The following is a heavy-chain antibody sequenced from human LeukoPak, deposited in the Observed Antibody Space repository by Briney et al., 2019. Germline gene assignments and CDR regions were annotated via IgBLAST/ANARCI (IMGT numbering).Heavy chain of an antibody. CDR1: GFTFSSYG. CDR3: ASLYSSGWYPRDDDAFDI. Sequence: PGGSLRLSCAASGFTFSSYGMHWVRQAPGKGLEWVAVIWYDGSNKYYADSVKGRFTISRDNSKNTLYLQMNSLRAEDTAVYYCASLYSSGWYPRDDDAFDIWGQGTMVTVSS. J-gene: IGHJ3*02. D-gene: IGHD6-19*01. V-gene: IGHV3-33*01. CDR2: IWYDGSNK.